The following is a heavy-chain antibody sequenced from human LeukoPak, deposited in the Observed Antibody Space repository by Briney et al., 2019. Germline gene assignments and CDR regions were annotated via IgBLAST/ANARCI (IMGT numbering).Heavy chain of an antibody. CDR2: IRFDGTIK. Sequence: GGSLRLSCAASGYTFSSYGMHWVRQAPGKGLEWVAFIRFDGTIKDYADSVKGRFTISRDNAKNSLYLQMNSLRAEDTAVYYCARDAAFGVVGDHFDYWGQGTLVTVSS. D-gene: IGHD3-10*01. CDR1: GYTFSSYG. CDR3: ARDAAFGVVGDHFDY. J-gene: IGHJ4*02. V-gene: IGHV3-30*02.